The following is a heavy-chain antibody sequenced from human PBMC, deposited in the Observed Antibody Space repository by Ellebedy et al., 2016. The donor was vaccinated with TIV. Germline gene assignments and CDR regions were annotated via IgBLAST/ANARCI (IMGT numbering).Heavy chain of an antibody. CDR2: IYYSGST. D-gene: IGHD6-6*01. J-gene: IGHJ4*02. CDR1: GGSISSGGYY. V-gene: IGHV4-31*03. CDR3: ARERFSSSHYFDH. Sequence: SETLSLTXTVSGGSISSGGYYWSWIRQHPGKGLEWIGYIYYSGSTYYNPSLKSRVTVSVDTSKNQFSLKLSSVTAADTAVYYCARERFSSSHYFDHWGQGTLVTVSS.